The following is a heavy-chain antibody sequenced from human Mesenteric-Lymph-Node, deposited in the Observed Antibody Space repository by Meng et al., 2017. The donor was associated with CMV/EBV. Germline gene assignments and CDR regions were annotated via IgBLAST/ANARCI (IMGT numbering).Heavy chain of an antibody. CDR2: ITPYSDKT. CDR3: AKWGNTPVNLPDY. CDR1: GGTFSTYG. D-gene: IGHD3-16*01. V-gene: IGHV1-18*01. Sequence: ASVQVSCKASGGTFSTYGISWVRQAPGQSLEGIGWITPYSDKTKISQIFEGRVTMTTETSTSTAYLDVRSLRSDDAAAYYCAKWGNTPVNLPDYWGQGTLVTVSS. J-gene: IGHJ4*02.